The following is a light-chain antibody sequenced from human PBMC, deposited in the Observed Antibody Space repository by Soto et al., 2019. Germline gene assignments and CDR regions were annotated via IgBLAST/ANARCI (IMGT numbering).Light chain of an antibody. CDR2: EVS. CDR1: SSDVGSYNL. Sequence: QSVLTQPASVSGSPGQSITISCTGTSSDVGSYNLVSWYQQHPGKAPKLMIYEVSKRPSGVSNSFSGSKSGNTASLTISGLQAEDEADYYCCSYAGSRVVFGGGTKLTVL. V-gene: IGLV2-23*02. J-gene: IGLJ2*01. CDR3: CSYAGSRVV.